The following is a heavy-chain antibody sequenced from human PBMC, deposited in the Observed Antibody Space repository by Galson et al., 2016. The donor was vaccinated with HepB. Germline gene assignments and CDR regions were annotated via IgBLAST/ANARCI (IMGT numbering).Heavy chain of an antibody. CDR2: ISPDESNK. D-gene: IGHD3-22*01. J-gene: IGHJ4*02. Sequence: SLRLSCAASGFTFNNYALHWVRQSPGKGLEWVAVISPDESNKVYADSVQGRFTISRDTSKNTRFLQMNSLRPADTAIYYCTRDSGYYESRGLFDYWGQGNLVTVSS. CDR3: TRDSGYYESRGLFDY. V-gene: IGHV3-30-3*01. CDR1: GFTFNNYA.